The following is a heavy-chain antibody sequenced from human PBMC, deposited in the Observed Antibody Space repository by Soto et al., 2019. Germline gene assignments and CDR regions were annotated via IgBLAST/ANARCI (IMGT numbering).Heavy chain of an antibody. Sequence: QVQLVESGGGVVQPGRSLRLPCAASGFTFSSYGMHWVRQAPGKGLEWVAVIWYDGSNKYYADSVKGRFTISRDNSKNTLYLQMNSLRAEDTAVYYCARDVTSLGYGMDVWGQGTTVTVSS. CDR3: ARDVTSLGYGMDV. V-gene: IGHV3-33*01. D-gene: IGHD1-1*01. J-gene: IGHJ6*02. CDR1: GFTFSSYG. CDR2: IWYDGSNK.